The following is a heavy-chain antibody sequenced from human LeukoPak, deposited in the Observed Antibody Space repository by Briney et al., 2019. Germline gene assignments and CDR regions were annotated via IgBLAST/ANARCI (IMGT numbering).Heavy chain of an antibody. J-gene: IGHJ4*02. CDR1: GFTFSSYG. V-gene: IGHV3-30*03. CDR2: ISYDGSNK. CDR3: ARGDHSGSYFFQYYFDY. D-gene: IGHD1-26*01. Sequence: GGSLRLSCAASGFTFSSYGMHWVRQAPGKGLEWVAVISYDGSNKYYADSVKGRFTISRDNSKNTLYLQMGSLRAEDMAVYYCARGDHSGSYFFQYYFDYWGQGTLVTVSS.